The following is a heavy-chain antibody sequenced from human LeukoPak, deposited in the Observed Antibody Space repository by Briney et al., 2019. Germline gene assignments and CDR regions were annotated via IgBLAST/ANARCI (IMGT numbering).Heavy chain of an antibody. CDR3: ARLSGATLFDY. Sequence: SETLSLTCTVSGGSISSGGYYWSWIRQHPGKGLEWIGYIYYSGSTYYSPSLKSRVTISVDTSKNQFSLKLSSVTAADTAVYYCARLSGATLFDYWGQGTLVTVSS. J-gene: IGHJ4*02. CDR2: IYYSGST. D-gene: IGHD5-12*01. V-gene: IGHV4-31*03. CDR1: GGSISSGGYY.